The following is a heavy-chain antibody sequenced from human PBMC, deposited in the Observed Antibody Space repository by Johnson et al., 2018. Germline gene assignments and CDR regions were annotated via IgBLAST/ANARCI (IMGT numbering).Heavy chain of an antibody. Sequence: VQLVETGGGVVQPGRSLRLSCSASGFSFSNYVLHWVRQAPGKGLEWVAVTSNDEGIKYYVDSVKGRFTISRDNSKGTLYRQINSLRAEDTAVYYCATGGISGVIYREFFQHWGQGTLVTVSS. J-gene: IGHJ1*01. CDR2: TSNDEGIK. V-gene: IGHV3-30*03. D-gene: IGHD3-10*01. CDR3: ATGGISGVIYREFFQH. CDR1: GFSFSNYV.